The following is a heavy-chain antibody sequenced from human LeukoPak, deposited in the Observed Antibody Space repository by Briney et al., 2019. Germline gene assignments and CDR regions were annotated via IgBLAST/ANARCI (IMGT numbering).Heavy chain of an antibody. CDR2: ISHSGGSA. D-gene: IGHD3-10*01. V-gene: IGHV3-23*01. CDR3: AREGSVVY. Sequence: GWSLRLSCAPSGFTFSSYARSWVRQAPGKGLEWVSGISHSGGSASYQHSVKGRFTISRDNHKNTLYLEMNSVRADDTAVYYCAREGSVVYWGQGTLVTVSS. J-gene: IGHJ4*02. CDR1: GFTFSSYA.